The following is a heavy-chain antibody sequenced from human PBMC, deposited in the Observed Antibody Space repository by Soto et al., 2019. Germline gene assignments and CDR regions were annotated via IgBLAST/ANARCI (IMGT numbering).Heavy chain of an antibody. V-gene: IGHV3-23*01. CDR3: ATDSLFLRPVEY. CDR1: GFPFSSYA. J-gene: IGHJ4*02. Sequence: GGSLRLSCAASGFPFSSYAMTWVRQAPGKGLEWVSAISGSGGSTYYADSVKGRFTISRDNSKNTLYLQMNSLRAGDTAVYDYATDSLFLRPVEYWGQGTVVTVSS. D-gene: IGHD3-10*02. CDR2: ISGSGGST.